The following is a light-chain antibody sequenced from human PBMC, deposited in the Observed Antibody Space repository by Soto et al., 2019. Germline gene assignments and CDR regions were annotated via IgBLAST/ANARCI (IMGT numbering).Light chain of an antibody. CDR2: AAS. CDR3: QQYYSYPRA. J-gene: IGKJ1*01. V-gene: IGKV1-8*01. CDR1: QGISSY. Sequence: AIRVTHSTSSLCASPAARGSIXSRASQGISSYLAWYQQKPGKAPKLLIYAASTLQSGVPSRFSGSGSGTDFTLTISCLQSEDFATYYCQQYYSYPRAFGQGTKVDI.